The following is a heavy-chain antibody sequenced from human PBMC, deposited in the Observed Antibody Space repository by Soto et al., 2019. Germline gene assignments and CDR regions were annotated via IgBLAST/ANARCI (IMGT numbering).Heavy chain of an antibody. Sequence: EVQLVESGGGLVQPGGSLRLSCAASGFTFSSYWMSWVRQAPGKGLEGVANIKQDGSEKYYVDSVKGRFTISRDNAKNSLYLQMNSLRAEDTAVYYCARDMPELRYFDSAWFDPWGQGTLVTVSS. CDR2: IKQDGSEK. V-gene: IGHV3-7*01. CDR3: ARDMPELRYFDSAWFDP. D-gene: IGHD3-9*01. CDR1: GFTFSSYW. J-gene: IGHJ5*02.